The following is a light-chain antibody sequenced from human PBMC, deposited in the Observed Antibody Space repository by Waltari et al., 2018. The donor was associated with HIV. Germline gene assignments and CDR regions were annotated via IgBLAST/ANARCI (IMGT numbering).Light chain of an antibody. V-gene: IGLV2-8*01. CDR2: EVT. CDR1: NGDISDYNY. J-gene: IGLJ2*01. CDR3: SSFAGTHKL. Sequence: QSALTQSPSASGSPGQSVNISCTGANGDISDYNYVSWYQQHSDRPPKLIIFEVTKRPSGVPDRFSGSKSGNTASLFVSRLQPEDEATYFCSSFAGTHKLFGGGTKLTVL.